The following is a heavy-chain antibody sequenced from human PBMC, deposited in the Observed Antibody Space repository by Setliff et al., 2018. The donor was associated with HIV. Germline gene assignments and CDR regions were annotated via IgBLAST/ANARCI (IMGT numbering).Heavy chain of an antibody. J-gene: IGHJ4*02. CDR2: MNPNSGGT. Sequence: ASVKVSCKASGYTFTSYYMHWVRQAPGQGLEWMGWMNPNSGGTNYAQKFQGRVTITADESTSTAYMELSSLRSEDTAVYYCALPVLGGYSYGYFDYWGQGTLVTVSS. V-gene: IGHV1-2*02. D-gene: IGHD5-18*01. CDR1: GYTFTSYY. CDR3: ALPVLGGYSYGYFDY.